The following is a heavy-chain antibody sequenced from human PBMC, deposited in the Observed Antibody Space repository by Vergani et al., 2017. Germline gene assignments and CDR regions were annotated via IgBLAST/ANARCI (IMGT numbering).Heavy chain of an antibody. V-gene: IGHV4-61*02. CDR3: ARGSGYSYGYQYFDY. CDR1: GGSISSGNYY. Sequence: QVQLQESGPGLVKPSQTLSLTCTVSGGSISSGNYYWSWIRQPAGKGLEWIGRMYTSGSTNYNPSLKSRVTISLDTSENQFSLKLSSVTAADTAVYYCARGSGYSYGYQYFDYWGQGTLVTVSS. CDR2: MYTSGST. D-gene: IGHD5-18*01. J-gene: IGHJ4*02.